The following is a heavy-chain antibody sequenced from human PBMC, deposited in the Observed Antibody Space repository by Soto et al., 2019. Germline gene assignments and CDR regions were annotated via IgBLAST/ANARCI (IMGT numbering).Heavy chain of an antibody. Sequence: GGSLRLSCAASGFTFSSYWMSWVRQAPGKGLEWVANIKQDGSEKDYGDSVKGRFTISRGNAKNSLYLQMNSLRAEDTAVYYCARDPSAPCSSTSCYDAFDIWGQGTMVTVSS. CDR1: GFTFSSYW. V-gene: IGHV3-7*01. D-gene: IGHD2-2*01. CDR3: ARDPSAPCSSTSCYDAFDI. CDR2: IKQDGSEK. J-gene: IGHJ3*02.